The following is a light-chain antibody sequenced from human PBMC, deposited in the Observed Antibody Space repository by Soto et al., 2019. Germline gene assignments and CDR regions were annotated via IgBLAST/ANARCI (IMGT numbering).Light chain of an antibody. CDR3: SSYATSSPYV. CDR2: EVS. CDR1: NSDVGGYNT. V-gene: IGLV2-14*03. J-gene: IGLJ1*01. Sequence: SALTQPASVSGSPGQSITISCTGTNSDVGGYNTVSWYQQHPGKAPKLMIYEVSNRPSGVSDRFSGSRSGNTATLIISGLQAEDEADYYCSSYATSSPYVFGSGTKVTVL.